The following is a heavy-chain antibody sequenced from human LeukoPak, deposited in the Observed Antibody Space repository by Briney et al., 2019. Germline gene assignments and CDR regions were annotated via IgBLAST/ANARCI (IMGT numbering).Heavy chain of an antibody. Sequence: PGGSLRLSCAASGFTFSSFAMSWVRQAPGKGLEWVSAISGSGGSTYYADSVKGRFTISRDNSKNTLYLQMNSLRAEDTAVYYCAKALFTMTTVALDYWGQGTLVTVSS. J-gene: IGHJ4*02. CDR2: ISGSGGST. D-gene: IGHD4-23*01. CDR3: AKALFTMTTVALDY. CDR1: GFTFSSFA. V-gene: IGHV3-23*01.